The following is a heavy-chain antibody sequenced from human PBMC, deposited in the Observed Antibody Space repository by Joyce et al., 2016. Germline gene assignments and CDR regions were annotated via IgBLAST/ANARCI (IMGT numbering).Heavy chain of an antibody. V-gene: IGHV1-18*04. CDR2: ISAYNGNT. D-gene: IGHD3-22*01. J-gene: IGHJ4*02. Sequence: QVQLVQSGVEVKKPGTSVKVSCKTYGYTFTNYGVNWVRQAPGQGLEWMGWISAYNGNTKCAQNFQGRVTMTTDTSTSTAYMELRSLNSDDTAVYYCARVPPRYDGSTGYPYWGQGTLVTVSS. CDR1: GYTFTNYG. CDR3: ARVPPRYDGSTGYPY.